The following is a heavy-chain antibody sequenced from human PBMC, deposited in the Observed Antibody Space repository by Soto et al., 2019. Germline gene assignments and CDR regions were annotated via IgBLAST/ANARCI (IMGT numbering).Heavy chain of an antibody. CDR1: GGSISSSNW. CDR2: IYHSGST. CDR3: ARYSSGWYRTSGYNWFDP. V-gene: IGHV4-4*02. Sequence: QVQLQESGPGLVKPSGTLSLTCAVSGGSISSSNWWSWVRQPPGKGLEWIGEIYHSGSTNYNPSLKSLVTISVDKSKNQFSLKLSSVTAADTAVYYCARYSSGWYRTSGYNWFDPWGQGTLVTVSS. D-gene: IGHD6-19*01. J-gene: IGHJ5*02.